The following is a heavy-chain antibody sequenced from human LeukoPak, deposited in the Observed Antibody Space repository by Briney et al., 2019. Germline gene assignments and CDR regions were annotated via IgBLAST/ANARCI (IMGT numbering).Heavy chain of an antibody. CDR2: INHSGST. CDR3: ARILGYCSGGSCYAYYYYGMDV. J-gene: IGHJ6*02. Sequence: SETLSLTCTVSGGSISSYYWSWIRQPPGKGLEWIGEINHSGSTNYNPSLKSRVTISVDTSKNQFSLKLSSVTAADTAVYYCARILGYCSGGSCYAYYYYGMDVWGQGTTVTVSS. D-gene: IGHD2-15*01. CDR1: GGSISSYY. V-gene: IGHV4-34*01.